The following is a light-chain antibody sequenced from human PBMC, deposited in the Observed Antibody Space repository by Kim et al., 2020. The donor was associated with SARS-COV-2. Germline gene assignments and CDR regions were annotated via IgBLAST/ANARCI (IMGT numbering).Light chain of an antibody. CDR1: QDISSY. CDR3: QQINSYPT. V-gene: IGKV1-9*01. J-gene: IGKJ3*01. Sequence: GDRVTITCRASQDISSYLAWYQQKPGKAPKLLIYSASTLQSGVPSRFSGSGSGTDFALTISSLQPDDFATYYCQQINSYPTFGPGTKVDIK. CDR2: SAS.